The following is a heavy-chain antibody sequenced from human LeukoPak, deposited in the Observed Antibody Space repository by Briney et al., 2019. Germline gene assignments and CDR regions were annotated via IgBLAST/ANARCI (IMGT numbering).Heavy chain of an antibody. Sequence: ASVKVSCKASGGTFSSYAISWVRQAPGQGLEWMGRIIPILGIANYAQKFQGRVTITADKSTSTAYMELSSLRSEDTAVYYCASRRYCSGGSCYSIYYYYGMDVWGQGTTVTVSS. CDR3: ASRRYCSGGSCYSIYYYYGMDV. V-gene: IGHV1-69*04. CDR1: GGTFSSYA. J-gene: IGHJ6*02. CDR2: IIPILGIA. D-gene: IGHD2-15*01.